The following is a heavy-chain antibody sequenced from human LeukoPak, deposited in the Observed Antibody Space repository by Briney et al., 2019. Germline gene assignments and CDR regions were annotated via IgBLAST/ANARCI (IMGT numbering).Heavy chain of an antibody. V-gene: IGHV3-48*04. CDR3: ARDASSGYGTS. CDR2: ISSSSSTI. J-gene: IGHJ5*02. D-gene: IGHD5-12*01. CDR1: GFTFSSYS. Sequence: GGSLRLSCAASGFTFSSYSMNWVRQAPGKGLEWVSYISSSSSTIYFADSVKGRFTISRDNAKNSLYLQMNSLRAEDTAVYYCARDASSGYGTSWGQGTLVTVSS.